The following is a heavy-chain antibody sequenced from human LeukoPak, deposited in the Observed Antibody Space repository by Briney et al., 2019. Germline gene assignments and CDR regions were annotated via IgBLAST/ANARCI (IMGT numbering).Heavy chain of an antibody. CDR1: GYSISSGYY. CDR3: ASYTDAFDI. J-gene: IGHJ3*02. V-gene: IGHV4-38-2*02. CDR2: IYHSGST. D-gene: IGHD3-16*01. Sequence: PSETLSLTCTVSGYSISSGYYWGWIRQPPGKGLEWIGSIYHSGSTYYNPPLKSRVTISVDTSKNQFSLKLSSVTAADTAVYYCASYTDAFDIWGQGTMVTVSS.